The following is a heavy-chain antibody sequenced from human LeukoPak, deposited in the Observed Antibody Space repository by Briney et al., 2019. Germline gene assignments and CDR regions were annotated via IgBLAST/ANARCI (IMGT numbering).Heavy chain of an antibody. Sequence: GASVKVSCKASGYTFTSYGISWVRQAPGQGLEWMGWISAYNGNTNYAQKLQGRVTMTTDTSTSTAYMELRSLRSDDTAVYYCAREKWDYDFWSGYYYYYGMDVWGQGTTVTVSS. CDR2: ISAYNGNT. J-gene: IGHJ6*02. CDR1: GYTFTSYG. V-gene: IGHV1-18*01. CDR3: AREKWDYDFWSGYYYYYGMDV. D-gene: IGHD3-3*01.